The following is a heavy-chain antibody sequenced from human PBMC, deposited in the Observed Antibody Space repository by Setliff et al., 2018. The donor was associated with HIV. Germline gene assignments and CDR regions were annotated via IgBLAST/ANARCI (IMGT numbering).Heavy chain of an antibody. D-gene: IGHD2-21*02. V-gene: IGHV3-48*03. J-gene: IGHJ4*02. Sequence: GGSLRLSCAASGFTFSNYEMNWVRPAPGKGLEWVSYISSSGTTIYYADSVKGRFTISRDNAKNLLYLQMNSLRAGYTALYYCATDPHRRDGYNFDSWGQGTLVTVSS. CDR1: GFTFSNYE. CDR2: ISSSGTTI. CDR3: ATDPHRRDGYNFDS.